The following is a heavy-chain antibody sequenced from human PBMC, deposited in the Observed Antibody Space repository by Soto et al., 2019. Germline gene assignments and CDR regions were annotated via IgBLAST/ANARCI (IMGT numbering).Heavy chain of an antibody. J-gene: IGHJ5*02. CDR3: GRAAGYDSIWGNYRADWLDH. CDR2: TSSSSYI. D-gene: IGHD3-16*02. V-gene: IGHV3-21*01. Sequence: GGSLRLSCAASGFTFSTDSINWGRHAPRKGLERVSSTSSSSYIYFSASVQGRFTVSRDNAKNSLYLQMNSPRAEEAAVYCCGRAAGYDSIWGNYRADWLDHWGQGTLVTVSS. CDR1: GFTFSTDS.